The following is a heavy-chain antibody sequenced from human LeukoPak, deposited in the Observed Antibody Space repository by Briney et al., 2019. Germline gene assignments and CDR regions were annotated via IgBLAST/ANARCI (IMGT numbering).Heavy chain of an antibody. CDR3: ARLRDYGNLFFYFYMDV. V-gene: IGHV4-39*02. J-gene: IGHJ6*03. CDR2: IYHTGSA. D-gene: IGHD4-17*01. CDR1: GVSTCSQNYY. Sequence: SETLSLTCSVSGVSTCSQNYYWAWLRQPPGKGLVGIGNIYHTGSAYYSAALNRRVTISIDTSKDHFSLRLTSLTAADTAVYYCARLRDYGNLFFYFYMDVWGKGATVTVSS.